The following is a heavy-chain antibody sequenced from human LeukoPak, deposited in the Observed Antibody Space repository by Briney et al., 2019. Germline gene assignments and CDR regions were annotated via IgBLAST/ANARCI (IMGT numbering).Heavy chain of an antibody. Sequence: GTSVKVPCKASGYTFTSYGISWVRQAPGQGLEWMGWISAYNGNTNYAQKLQGRVTMTADTSTSTAYMELRSLRSDDTAVYYCARDPAPWGREDYWGQGTLVTVSS. J-gene: IGHJ4*02. CDR2: ISAYNGNT. D-gene: IGHD7-27*01. V-gene: IGHV1-18*01. CDR1: GYTFTSYG. CDR3: ARDPAPWGREDY.